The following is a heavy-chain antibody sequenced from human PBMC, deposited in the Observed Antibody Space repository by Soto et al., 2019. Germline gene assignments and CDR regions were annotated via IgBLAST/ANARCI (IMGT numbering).Heavy chain of an antibody. Sequence: QITLKESGPTLVKPTQTLTLTCTFSGFSLTGSGVGVGWIRQPPGKALEWLALIYWDDDKRHSPSLKSRLTITKDTSKNQVALTVTNMDPVDTATYYCARFLWSDTSLYYFDYWGQGTLVTVSS. J-gene: IGHJ4*02. D-gene: IGHD3-3*01. CDR3: ARFLWSDTSLYYFDY. V-gene: IGHV2-5*02. CDR2: IYWDDDK. CDR1: GFSLTGSGVG.